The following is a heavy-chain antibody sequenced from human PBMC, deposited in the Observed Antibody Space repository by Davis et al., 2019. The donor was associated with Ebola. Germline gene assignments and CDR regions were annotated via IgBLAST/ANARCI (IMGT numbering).Heavy chain of an antibody. CDR1: GSRFSDSY. D-gene: IGHD3-16*01. CDR2: ISDTGGYK. Sequence: GESLKISCAGSGSRFSDSYMSWIRQAPGKGLEWVSYISDTGGYKNYTDSVKGRFTISRDNAKNSLYLQMNSLRAEDTAVYYCARDRPLDFFFGDYYGMDVWGQGATVTVSS. V-gene: IGHV3-11*06. J-gene: IGHJ6*02. CDR3: ARDRPLDFFFGDYYGMDV.